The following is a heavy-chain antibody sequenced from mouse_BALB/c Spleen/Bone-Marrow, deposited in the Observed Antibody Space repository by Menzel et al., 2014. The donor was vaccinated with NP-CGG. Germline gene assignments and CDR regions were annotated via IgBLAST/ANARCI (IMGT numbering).Heavy chain of an antibody. CDR2: INPSTGYT. J-gene: IGHJ2*01. CDR3: ARSGFDY. Sequence: QVQLQHSGAELAKPGASVKMSCKASDYTFTSYWMHWVKQRPGQGLEWIGYINPSTGYTAYNQKFKDKATLTADKSSSTAYMQLSSLTSEDSAVYYCARSGFDYWGQGTTFTVSS. CDR1: DYTFTSYW. V-gene: IGHV1-7*01. D-gene: IGHD4-1*01.